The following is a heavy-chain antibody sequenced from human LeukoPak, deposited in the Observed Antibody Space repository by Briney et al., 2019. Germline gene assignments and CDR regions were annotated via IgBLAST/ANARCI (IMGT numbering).Heavy chain of an antibody. V-gene: IGHV3-23*01. CDR1: GFTFSTYA. D-gene: IGHD3-22*01. CDR3: ARDRGRYYDSRGFYWGYCLDS. Sequence: PGGSLRLSCAASGFTFSTYAVNWVRQAPGKGLEWVSTISGSGDSTYYADSVKGRFTISRDNSKDTLYLQMSSVRVDDTAVYYCARDRGRYYDSRGFYWGYCLDSWGQGILVTVST. J-gene: IGHJ4*02. CDR2: ISGSGDST.